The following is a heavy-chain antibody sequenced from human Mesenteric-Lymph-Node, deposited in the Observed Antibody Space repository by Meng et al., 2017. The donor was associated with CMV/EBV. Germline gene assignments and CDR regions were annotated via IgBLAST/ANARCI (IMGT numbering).Heavy chain of an antibody. Sequence: GGSLRLSCAASGFTFSGSAMHWVRQASGKGLEWVGRIRSKANSYATAYAASVKGRFTISRDDSKNTAYLQMNSLKTEDTAVYYCAKHTGSYSDIDYWGQGTLVTVSS. V-gene: IGHV3-73*01. CDR3: AKHTGSYSDIDY. D-gene: IGHD2-21*01. CDR2: IRSKANSYAT. CDR1: GFTFSGSA. J-gene: IGHJ4*02.